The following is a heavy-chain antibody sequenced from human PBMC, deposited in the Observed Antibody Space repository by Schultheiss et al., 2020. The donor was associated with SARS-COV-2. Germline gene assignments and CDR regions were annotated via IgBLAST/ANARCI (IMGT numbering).Heavy chain of an antibody. J-gene: IGHJ6*03. Sequence: SETLSLTCAVYGGSFSGYYWSWIRQPPGKGLEWIGEINHSGSTNYNPSLKSRVTISVDTSKNQFSLKLSSVTAADTAVYYCASTPTYYDFWSGYYTFDYYYYMYVWGKGTTVTVSS. CDR2: INHSGST. V-gene: IGHV4-34*01. CDR1: GGSFSGYY. D-gene: IGHD3-3*01. CDR3: ASTPTYYDFWSGYYTFDYYYYMYV.